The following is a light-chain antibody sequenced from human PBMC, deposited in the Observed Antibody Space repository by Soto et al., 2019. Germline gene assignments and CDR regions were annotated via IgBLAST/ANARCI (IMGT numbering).Light chain of an antibody. CDR1: NIGSKS. CDR2: DDS. Sequence: SYELTQPPSVSVAPGQTASITCGGNNIGSKSVHWYQQKPGQAPLVVVFDDSVRPSGIPDRFSGSNSGNTATLTISRVEAGDEADYYCQVWDFSSDHVVFGGGTKLTVL. J-gene: IGLJ3*02. CDR3: QVWDFSSDHVV. V-gene: IGLV3-21*02.